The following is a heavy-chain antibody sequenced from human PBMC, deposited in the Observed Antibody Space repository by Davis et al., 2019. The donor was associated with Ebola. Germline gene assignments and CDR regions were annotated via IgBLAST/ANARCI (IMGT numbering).Heavy chain of an antibody. CDR3: ARSRDDFVWGSYRSAREDTYYFDY. V-gene: IGHV4-34*01. Sequence: MPGGSLRLSCAVYGGSFSGYYWTWIRQPPGKGLEWIGEINHHGSTNYNPSLKSRVTLSKDTSKNQFSLKLNSVTAADTSMYYCARSRDDFVWGSYRSAREDTYYFDYWSQGSPVTVSS. D-gene: IGHD3-16*02. CDR2: INHHGST. CDR1: GGSFSGYY. J-gene: IGHJ4*02.